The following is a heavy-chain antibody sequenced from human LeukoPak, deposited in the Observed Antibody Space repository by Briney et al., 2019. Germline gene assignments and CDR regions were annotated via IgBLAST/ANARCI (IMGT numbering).Heavy chain of an antibody. CDR1: GFTFSSYS. Sequence: GGSLRLSCAASGFTFSSYSMNWVRQAPGKGLEWVSSISSSSSYIYYADSVKGRFTISRDNAKNSLYLQMNSLRAEDTAVYYCARSPEGTSWGDYWGQGTLVTVSS. CDR2: ISSSSSYI. J-gene: IGHJ4*02. V-gene: IGHV3-21*01. D-gene: IGHD2-2*01. CDR3: ARSPEGTSWGDY.